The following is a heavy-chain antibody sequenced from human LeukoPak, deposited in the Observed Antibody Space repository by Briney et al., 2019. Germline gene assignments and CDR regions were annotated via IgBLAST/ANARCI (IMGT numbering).Heavy chain of an antibody. V-gene: IGHV1-69*05. CDR2: IIPIFGTA. J-gene: IGHJ6*03. CDR3: ASTRRAGSIAARLTGNLYYYYYMDV. CDR1: GGTFSSYA. D-gene: IGHD6-6*01. Sequence: ASVKVSCKASGGTFSSYAISWVRQAPGQGLEWMGGIIPIFGTANYAQKFQGRVTITTDESTSTAYMELSSLRSEDTAVYYCASTRRAGSIAARLTGNLYYYYYMDVWGKGTTVTVSS.